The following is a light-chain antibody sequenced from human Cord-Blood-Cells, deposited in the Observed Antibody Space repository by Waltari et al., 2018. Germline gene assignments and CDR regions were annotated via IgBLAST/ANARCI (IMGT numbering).Light chain of an antibody. CDR3: QQYDNHPLT. J-gene: IGKJ4*01. V-gene: IGKV1-33*01. CDR2: DAS. CDR1: QGISNP. Sequence: IQMTQSPSSLSASVGDRVTITCQASQGISNPLTWYQQKPGKAPKLLIYDASNLETGVPSRFSGSGSGTDFTFTISSLQPEDIATYYCQQYDNHPLTFGGGTKVEIK.